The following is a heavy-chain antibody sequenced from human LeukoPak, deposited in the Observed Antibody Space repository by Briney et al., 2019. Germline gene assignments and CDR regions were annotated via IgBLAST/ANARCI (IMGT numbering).Heavy chain of an antibody. D-gene: IGHD4-17*01. CDR2: ISSSSSYI. CDR3: ARDKAYGAGGMDV. J-gene: IGHJ6*04. Sequence: GGSLRLSCAASGFTFSSYSMNWVCQAPGKGLELVSSISSSSSYIYYADSVKGRFTISRDNAKNSLYLQMNSLRAEDTAVYYCARDKAYGAGGMDVWGKGTTVTVSS. CDR1: GFTFSSYS. V-gene: IGHV3-21*01.